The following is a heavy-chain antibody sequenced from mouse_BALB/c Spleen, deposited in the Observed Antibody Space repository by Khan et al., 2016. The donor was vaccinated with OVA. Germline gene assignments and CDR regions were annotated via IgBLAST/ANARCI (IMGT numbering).Heavy chain of an antibody. CDR1: GYTFTAYD. J-gene: IGHJ4*01. V-gene: IGHV1S56*01. CDR3: AREGLRGVGMDY. Sequence: QVRLQQSGPELVKPGALVKISCKASGYTFTAYDINWVKQRPGQGLEWIGWIYPGDGSTEYNENFKGKATLTADTSSNTAYMQLSSLTSEKSAVYCCAREGLRGVGMDYWGQGTSVSVSS. D-gene: IGHD1-1*01. CDR2: IYPGDGST.